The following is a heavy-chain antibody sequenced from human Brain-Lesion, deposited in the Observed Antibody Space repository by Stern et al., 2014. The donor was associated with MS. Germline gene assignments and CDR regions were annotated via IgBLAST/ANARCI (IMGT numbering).Heavy chain of an antibody. D-gene: IGHD2-2*01. Sequence: QVQLQESGPGLVKPSQTLSLSCTVSGGSISSGGYYWSWIRQPAGKGLEWIGRIFNSGSTSYNPFLKSRATISIDTSKNQFSLRLNPMTAADTAVYYCARGRVVPGFQYYATDVWGQGTTVIVSS. CDR3: ARGRVVPGFQYYATDV. CDR1: GGSISSGGYY. J-gene: IGHJ6*02. CDR2: IFNSGST. V-gene: IGHV4-61*02.